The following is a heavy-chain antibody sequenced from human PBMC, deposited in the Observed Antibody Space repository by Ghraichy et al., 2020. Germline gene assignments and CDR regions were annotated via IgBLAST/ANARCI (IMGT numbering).Heavy chain of an antibody. CDR2: IIPMFGTT. J-gene: IGHJ6*02. V-gene: IGHV1-69*13. CDR3: ARRVNRNHSRSKHHYYGMDV. D-gene: IGHD1-14*01. CDR1: GGTFSSDV. Sequence: SVKVSCKASGGTFSSDVISWVRQAPGQGLEWMGGIIPMFGTTNLAQKFQGRLTFTAHEFTSTAYMELSSLRSEDTAVYYCARRVNRNHSRSKHHYYGMDVRGQGTTVPVSS.